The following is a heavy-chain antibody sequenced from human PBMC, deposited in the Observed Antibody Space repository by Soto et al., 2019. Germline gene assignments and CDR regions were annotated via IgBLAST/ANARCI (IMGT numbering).Heavy chain of an antibody. V-gene: IGHV3-11*01. CDR1: GLTSSDYY. CDR2: ISNSGVTI. D-gene: IGHD6-19*01. J-gene: IGHJ3*02. CDR3: ARPIGSSGWYSDAFDI. Sequence: QVQLVEYGGGLVKPGWSLRLTCAASGLTSSDYYMSWIRQAPGKGLEWISYISNSGVTIQYADSVKGRFTISRDNAKNSLHLQMNSLRDDDTAVYYCARPIGSSGWYSDAFDIRGQGTVVTVSS.